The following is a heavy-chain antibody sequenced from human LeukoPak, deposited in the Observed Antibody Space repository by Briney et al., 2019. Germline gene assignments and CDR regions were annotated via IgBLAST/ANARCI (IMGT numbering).Heavy chain of an antibody. J-gene: IGHJ4*02. CDR1: GYTFTSYG. Sequence: ASVKVSCKASGYTFTSYGISWVRQAPGQGLEWMGWISAYNGNTNYAQKLQGRVTMTTDTSTSTAYMELRSLRSHDTAVYYCARGGPTILPASYSGFYYWVQGTLVTVSS. V-gene: IGHV1-18*01. CDR3: ARGGPTILPASYSGFYY. CDR2: ISAYNGNT. D-gene: IGHD6-13*01.